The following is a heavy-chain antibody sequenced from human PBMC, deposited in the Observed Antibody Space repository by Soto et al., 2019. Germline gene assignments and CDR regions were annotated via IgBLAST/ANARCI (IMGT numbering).Heavy chain of an antibody. J-gene: IGHJ6*02. D-gene: IGHD6-13*01. CDR3: ASQQLVHYYYGTDV. CDR2: IYYSGST. Sequence: PSETLSLTCTVSGGSISSYYWSWIRQPPGKGLEWIGSIYYSGSTYYNPSLKSRVTISVDTSKNQFSLKLSSVTAADTAVYYCASQQLVHYYYGTDVWGQGTTVTVSS. CDR1: GGSISSYY. V-gene: IGHV4-59*05.